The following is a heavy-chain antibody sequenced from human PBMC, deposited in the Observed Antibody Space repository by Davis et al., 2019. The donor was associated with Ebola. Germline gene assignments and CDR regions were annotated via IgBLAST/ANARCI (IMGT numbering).Heavy chain of an antibody. CDR3: ARDLGGHYYVAFEI. J-gene: IGHJ3*02. Sequence: GGSLRLSCAASGFTFSDYYMSWIRQAPGKGLEWVANINQDGSEKYYVDSVKGRFTISRDNLKNTLHLQMNSLRAEDTAVYYCARDLGGHYYVAFEIWGQGTMVTVSS. CDR2: INQDGSEK. V-gene: IGHV3-7*03. D-gene: IGHD3-22*01. CDR1: GFTFSDYY.